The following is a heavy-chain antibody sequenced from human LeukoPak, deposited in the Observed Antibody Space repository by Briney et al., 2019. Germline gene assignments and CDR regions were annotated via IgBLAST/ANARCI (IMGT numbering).Heavy chain of an antibody. J-gene: IGHJ4*02. Sequence: SGPTLVNPTQTLTLTCTFSGFSLSTSGVGVGWIRQPPGKALEWLALIYWNDDKRYSPSLKSRLTITKDTSKNQVVLTMTNMDPVDTATYYCAHSPDPEWISRSYYDSSGYYPMGRYYYFDYWGQGTLVTVSS. CDR2: IYWNDDK. CDR1: GFSLSTSGVG. V-gene: IGHV2-5*01. D-gene: IGHD3-22*01. CDR3: AHSPDPEWISRSYYDSSGYYPMGRYYYFDY.